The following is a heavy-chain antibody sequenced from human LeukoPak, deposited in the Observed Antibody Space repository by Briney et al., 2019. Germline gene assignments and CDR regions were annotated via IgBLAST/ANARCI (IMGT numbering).Heavy chain of an antibody. CDR1: GFTFSGYE. V-gene: IGHV3-48*03. J-gene: IGHJ4*02. Sequence: GGSLRLSCAASGFTFSGYEMNWVRQAPGKGLEWVSYISSSGSTIYYADSVKGRFTISRDNAKNSLYLQMNSLRAEDTAVYYCARTESAYYDFWSGYSDYWGQGTLVTVSS. D-gene: IGHD3-3*01. CDR2: ISSSGSTI. CDR3: ARTESAYYDFWSGYSDY.